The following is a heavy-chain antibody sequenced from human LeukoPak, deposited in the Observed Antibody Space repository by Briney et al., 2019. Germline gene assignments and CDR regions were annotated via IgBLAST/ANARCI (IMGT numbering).Heavy chain of an antibody. D-gene: IGHD3-3*01. J-gene: IGHJ4*02. CDR2: IWYDGSNK. V-gene: IGHV3-33*01. CDR3: ARDPAKFWSGHDY. Sequence: PGGSLRLSCAASGFTFSSYGMHWVRQAPGKGLEWVAVIWYDGSNKYYADSVKGRFTISRDNSKNTLYVQMNSLRAEDTAVYYCARDPAKFWSGHDYWGQGTLVTVSS. CDR1: GFTFSSYG.